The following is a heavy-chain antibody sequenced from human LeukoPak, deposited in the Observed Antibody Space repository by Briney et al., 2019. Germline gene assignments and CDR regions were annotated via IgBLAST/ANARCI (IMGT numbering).Heavy chain of an antibody. CDR1: GFTFGDYA. CDR3: ARDLESYYYGMDV. V-gene: IGHV3-9*01. J-gene: IGHJ6*02. CDR2: ISWNSDTI. Sequence: RPGGSLRLSCAAAGFTFGDYAMHWVRQAPGKGLEWVSGISWNSDTIRYADSVKGRFTISRDTAKNSLYLQMNSLRAEDTAVYYCARDLESYYYGMDVWGQGTTVTVSS.